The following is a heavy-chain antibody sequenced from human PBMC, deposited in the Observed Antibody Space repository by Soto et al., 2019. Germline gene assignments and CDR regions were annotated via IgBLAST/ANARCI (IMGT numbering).Heavy chain of an antibody. Sequence: SETLSLTCTVSGGSISSSGYYWGWIRQPPGKGLEWIGSIYYSGSTYYNPSLKSRLTISEDRSKNQLTLKMKAVTAADTAVYYCTRYYSGYDLGGYWGQGTLVTVSS. CDR3: TRYYSGYDLGGY. J-gene: IGHJ4*02. CDR2: IYYSGST. D-gene: IGHD5-12*01. CDR1: GGSISSSGYY. V-gene: IGHV4-39*01.